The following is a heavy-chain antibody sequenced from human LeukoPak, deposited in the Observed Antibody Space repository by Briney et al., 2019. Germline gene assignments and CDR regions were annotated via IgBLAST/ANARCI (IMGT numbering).Heavy chain of an antibody. CDR1: GLTFSSYG. V-gene: IGHV3-30*18. Sequence: GGSLRLSCAASGLTFSSYGMHWVRKAPGKGLEWVAVISYDGSNKYYADSVKGRFTISRDNSKNTLYLQMNSLRAEDTAVYYCAKDLDDYGGNSVPDYWGQGTLVTVSS. D-gene: IGHD4-23*01. CDR2: ISYDGSNK. J-gene: IGHJ4*02. CDR3: AKDLDDYGGNSVPDY.